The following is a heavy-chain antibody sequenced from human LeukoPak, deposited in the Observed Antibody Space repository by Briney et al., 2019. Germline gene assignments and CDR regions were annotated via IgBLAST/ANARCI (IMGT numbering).Heavy chain of an antibody. CDR2: IKHSGGT. Sequence: SSETLSLTCAVYGGSFSGYYWSWIRQPPGKGLEWIGEIKHSGGTNYNPSLKSRVTISVYTSKNQFSLKLSSVTAADTAVYYCASAMIGVPDDAFDIWGQGTMVTVPS. J-gene: IGHJ3*02. CDR3: ASAMIGVPDDAFDI. CDR1: GGSFSGYY. V-gene: IGHV4-34*01. D-gene: IGHD3-22*01.